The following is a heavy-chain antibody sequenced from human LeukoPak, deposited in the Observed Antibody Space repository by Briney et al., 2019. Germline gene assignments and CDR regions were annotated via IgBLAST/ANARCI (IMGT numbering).Heavy chain of an antibody. Sequence: SETLSLTCAVYGGSFSGYYWGWIRQPPGKGLEWIGSFYHSGSTYYNPSLKSRVTISVDTSKNQFSLKLSSVTAADTAVYFCARDQAVTHAGRNAFDIWGQGTMVTVSS. CDR1: GGSFSGYY. J-gene: IGHJ3*02. D-gene: IGHD4-11*01. CDR2: FYHSGST. CDR3: ARDQAVTHAGRNAFDI. V-gene: IGHV4-38-2*02.